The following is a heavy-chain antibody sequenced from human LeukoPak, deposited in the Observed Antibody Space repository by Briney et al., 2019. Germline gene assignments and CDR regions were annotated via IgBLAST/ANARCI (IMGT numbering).Heavy chain of an antibody. CDR2: IYHSGST. CDR3: ARASEYYGSGSYYKALDY. V-gene: IGHV4-30-2*01. J-gene: IGHJ4*02. CDR1: GGPISSGGYY. Sequence: SETLSLTCTVSGGPISSGGYYWSWIRQPPGKGLEWIGYIYHSGSTYYNPSLKSRVTISVDRSKNQFSLKLSSVTAADTAVYYCARASEYYGSGSYYKALDYWGQGTLVTVSS. D-gene: IGHD3-10*01.